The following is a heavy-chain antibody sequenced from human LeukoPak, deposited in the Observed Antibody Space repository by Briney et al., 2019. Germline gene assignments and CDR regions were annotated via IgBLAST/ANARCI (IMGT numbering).Heavy chain of an antibody. CDR3: AKSMVRGVIITHFDY. V-gene: IGHV3-30*18. CDR1: GFTFSSYG. D-gene: IGHD3-10*01. J-gene: IGHJ4*02. CDR2: LSYDGSNK. Sequence: GGSLRLSCAASGFTFSSYGMHWVRQAPGKGLEWVAVLSYDGSNKYYADSVKGRFAISRDNSKNTLYLQMNSLRAEDTAVYYCAKSMVRGVIITHFDYWGQGTLVTVSS.